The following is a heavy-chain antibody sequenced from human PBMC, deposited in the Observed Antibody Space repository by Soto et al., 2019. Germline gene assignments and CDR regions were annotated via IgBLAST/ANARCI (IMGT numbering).Heavy chain of an antibody. D-gene: IGHD6-19*01. CDR2: IYHSGST. Sequence: SETLSLTCAVSGGSISSGGYSWSWIRQPPGKGLEWIGYIYHSGSTYYNPSLKSRVTISVDTSKDQFSLKLTSVTAADTAVYYCAIQDGFSSGYIFYFWGHGTLVPVSS. J-gene: IGHJ4*01. V-gene: IGHV4-30-2*01. CDR3: AIQDGFSSGYIFYF. CDR1: GGSISSGGYS.